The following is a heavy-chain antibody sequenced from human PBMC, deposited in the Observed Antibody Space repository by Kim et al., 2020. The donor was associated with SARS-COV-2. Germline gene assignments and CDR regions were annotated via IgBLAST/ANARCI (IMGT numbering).Heavy chain of an antibody. D-gene: IGHD4-17*01. Sequence: SGPTLVNPTQTLTLTCTFSGFSLSTSGVGVGWIRQPPGKALEWLALIYWDDDKRYSPSLKSRLTITKDTSKNQVVLTMTNMDPVDTATYYCASFYDYGDLNWFDPWGQGTLVTVSS. J-gene: IGHJ5*02. CDR2: IYWDDDK. V-gene: IGHV2-5*02. CDR3: ASFYDYGDLNWFDP. CDR1: GFSLSTSGVG.